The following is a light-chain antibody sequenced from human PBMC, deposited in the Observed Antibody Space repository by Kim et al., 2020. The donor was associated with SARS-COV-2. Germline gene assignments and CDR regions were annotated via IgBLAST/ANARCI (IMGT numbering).Light chain of an antibody. J-gene: IGLJ1*01. V-gene: IGLV2-14*03. CDR2: DVN. CDR1: TNDVGGYKY. CDR3: SSYTSGSTFV. Sequence: GRSITISCPGTTNDVGGYKYVSWYQHHPGQAPKLMIFDVNNRPSGISYRFSGSKSGNTASLTISGLRDDDEADYYCSSYTSGSTFVFGSGTKVTVL.